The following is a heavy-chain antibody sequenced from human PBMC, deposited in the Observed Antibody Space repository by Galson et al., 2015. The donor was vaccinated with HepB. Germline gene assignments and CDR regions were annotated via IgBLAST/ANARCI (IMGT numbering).Heavy chain of an antibody. CDR3: ARVPLWDIVVVPAANGGVGWFDP. Sequence: SVKVSCKASGYTFTSYGISWVRQAPGQGLEWMGWISAYNGNTNYAQKLQGRVTMTTDTSTSTAYMELRSLRSDDTAVYYCARVPLWDIVVVPAANGGVGWFDPWGQGTLVTVSS. CDR1: GYTFTSYG. D-gene: IGHD2-2*01. J-gene: IGHJ5*02. V-gene: IGHV1-18*01. CDR2: ISAYNGNT.